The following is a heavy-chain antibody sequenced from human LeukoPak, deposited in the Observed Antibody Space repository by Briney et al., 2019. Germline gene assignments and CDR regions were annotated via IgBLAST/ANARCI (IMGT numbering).Heavy chain of an antibody. D-gene: IGHD5-12*01. CDR1: GFTFSTYR. CDR2: ISSSSSIT. CDR3: ARSGYSGYEFDH. Sequence: GGSLRLSCAVSGFTFSTYRMNWVRQAPGMGLEWGSYISSSSSITYYADSVKGRFTISRDNAKNSLFLQMDSLRDEDTAVYYCARSGYSGYEFDHWGQGTRVTVSS. J-gene: IGHJ4*02. V-gene: IGHV3-48*02.